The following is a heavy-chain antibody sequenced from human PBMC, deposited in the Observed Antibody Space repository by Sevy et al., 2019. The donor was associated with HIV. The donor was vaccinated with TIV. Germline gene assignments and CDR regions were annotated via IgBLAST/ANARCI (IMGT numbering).Heavy chain of an antibody. V-gene: IGHV3-30-3*02. CDR2: ISHEGSRK. D-gene: IGHD3-10*01. CDR3: AKSKYYYGSGSYCDY. CDR1: GLTFSSYA. J-gene: IGHJ4*02. Sequence: GSLRLSCEASGLTFSSYAMHWVRQAPGKGLEWLGVISHEGSRKDYEDSVKGRFTISRDNSKNTLYLQMNSLRTEDTAVYYCAKSKYYYGSGSYCDYWGQGTLVTVSS.